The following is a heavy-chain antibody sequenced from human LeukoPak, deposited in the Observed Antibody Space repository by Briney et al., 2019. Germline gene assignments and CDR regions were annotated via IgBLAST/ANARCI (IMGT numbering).Heavy chain of an antibody. CDR3: AGRTYYYDSSGYH. CDR1: GGTFSSYT. Sequence: SVKVSCKASGGTFSSYTISWVRQAPGQGLEWMGRIIPILGIANYAQKFQGRVTITADKSTSTAYMELSSLRSEDTAVYYCAGRTYYYDSSGYHWGQGTLATVSS. V-gene: IGHV1-69*02. D-gene: IGHD3-22*01. J-gene: IGHJ4*02. CDR2: IIPILGIA.